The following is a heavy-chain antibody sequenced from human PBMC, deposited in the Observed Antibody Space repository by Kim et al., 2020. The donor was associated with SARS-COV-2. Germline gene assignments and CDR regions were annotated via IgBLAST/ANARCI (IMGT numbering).Heavy chain of an antibody. J-gene: IGHJ4*02. CDR1: GGSISNGHW. CDR3: ARDSSAGFSLGY. D-gene: IGHD3-16*02. V-gene: IGHV4-4*02. Sequence: SETLSLTCAVSGGSISNGHWWSWVRQPPGKGLEWIGEIHHSGTTNYNPSLRSRVTILVDNSKKQFSLTLSSVTAAATAVYYCARDSSAGFSLGYWGQGTL. CDR2: IHHSGTT.